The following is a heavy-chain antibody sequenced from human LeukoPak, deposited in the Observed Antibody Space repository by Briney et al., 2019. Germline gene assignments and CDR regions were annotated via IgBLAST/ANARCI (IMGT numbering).Heavy chain of an antibody. V-gene: IGHV4-39*07. J-gene: IGHJ4*02. CDR3: AGLPPGPYDILTGYSPYYFDY. Sequence: PSETLSLTCTVSGDSISSSNYYWDWLRQPPGKGLEWIGSIYYSGSTYYNPSLKSRVTISVDTSKNQFSLKLSSVTAADTAVYYCAGLPPGPYDILTGYSPYYFDYWGQGTLVTVSS. D-gene: IGHD3-9*01. CDR1: GDSISSSNYY. CDR2: IYYSGST.